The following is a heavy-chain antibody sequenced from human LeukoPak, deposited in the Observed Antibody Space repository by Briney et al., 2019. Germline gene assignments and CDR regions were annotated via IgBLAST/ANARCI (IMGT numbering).Heavy chain of an antibody. CDR3: SRADYYGSGSPISLDV. D-gene: IGHD3-10*01. V-gene: IGHV3-49*04. J-gene: IGHJ6*04. CDR2: IRSKAYGVTT. CDR1: GFTFSDYY. Sequence: GGSLRLSCAASGFTFSDYYMSWVRQAPGKGLEWVGLIRSKAYGVTTEHAASVKGRFTTSRDDSKSIAYLQMNSLKTEDTAVYYCSRADYYGSGSPISLDVWGKGTTVTVSS.